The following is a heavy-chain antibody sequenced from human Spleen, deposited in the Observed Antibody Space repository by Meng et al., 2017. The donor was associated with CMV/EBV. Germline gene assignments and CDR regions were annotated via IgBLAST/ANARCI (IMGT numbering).Heavy chain of an antibody. J-gene: IGHJ4*02. CDR2: IKQDGSET. V-gene: IGHV3-7*01. Sequence: GESLKISCAASGFTFSSYWMTWVRQAPGKGLEWVANIKQDGSETYYVDSVKGRFTISRDNAKDSLYLQMNSLRAEDTAVYYCAKDPGLRGSYYYDSSGFDYWGQGTLVTVSS. CDR1: GFTFSSYW. D-gene: IGHD3-22*01. CDR3: AKDPGLRGSYYYDSSGFDY.